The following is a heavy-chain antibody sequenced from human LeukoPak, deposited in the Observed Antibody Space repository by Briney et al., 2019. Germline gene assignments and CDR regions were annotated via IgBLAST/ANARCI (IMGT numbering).Heavy chain of an antibody. Sequence: GASVKLSCKASGYSFTNYGISWVRQAPGQGLEWMEWISAYNGSTNYAQKLQGRVTMTTDKSTSTPYMELRSPRSEDTAVYCCARDVNQRFGLSQYFDYWGQGTLVTVSS. CDR1: GYSFTNYG. V-gene: IGHV1-18*01. D-gene: IGHD3-10*01. J-gene: IGHJ4*02. CDR2: ISAYNGST. CDR3: ARDVNQRFGLSQYFDY.